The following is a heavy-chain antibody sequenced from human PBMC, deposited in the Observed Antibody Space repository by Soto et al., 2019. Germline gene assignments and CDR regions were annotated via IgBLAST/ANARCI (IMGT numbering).Heavy chain of an antibody. CDR2: IYYSGST. J-gene: IGHJ6*02. D-gene: IGHD3-22*01. V-gene: IGHV4-31*03. CDR1: GGSISSGGYY. CDR3: ARVDRGYYDSSGYYHYYYGMDV. Sequence: SETLSLTCTVSGGSISSGGYYWSWIRQHPGKGLEWIGYIYYSGSTYYNPSLKSRVTISVDTSKNQFSLKLSSVTAADTAVYYCARVDRGYYDSSGYYHYYYGMDVWGQGTTVTVSS.